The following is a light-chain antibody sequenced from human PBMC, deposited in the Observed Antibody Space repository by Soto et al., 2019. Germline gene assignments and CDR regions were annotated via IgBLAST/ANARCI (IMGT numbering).Light chain of an antibody. CDR2: DVG. V-gene: IGLV2-14*03. J-gene: IGLJ3*02. Sequence: QSVLTQPAAVSGSPGQSITISCTGTSSDIGGYNYVSWYQHHPGKAPKLVICDVGDRPSGVSNRFSGSKSGNTASLTISGLQAEDEADYYCSSYTITSTVVFGGGTKLTVL. CDR3: SSYTITSTVV. CDR1: SSDIGGYNY.